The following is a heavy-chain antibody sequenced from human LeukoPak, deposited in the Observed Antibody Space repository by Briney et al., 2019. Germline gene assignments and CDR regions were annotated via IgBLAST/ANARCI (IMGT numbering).Heavy chain of an antibody. V-gene: IGHV1-2*02. D-gene: IGHD5-18*01. CDR3: AREGYSYGFALDY. CDR1: GYTFTGYY. CDR2: INPNSGGT. Sequence: ASVKVSCKASGYTFTGYYMHWVRQAPGQGLEWMGWINPNSGGTNYAQKFQGRDTMTRDTSISTAYMELSRLRSDDTAVYYCAREGYSYGFALDYWGQGTLVTVSS. J-gene: IGHJ4*02.